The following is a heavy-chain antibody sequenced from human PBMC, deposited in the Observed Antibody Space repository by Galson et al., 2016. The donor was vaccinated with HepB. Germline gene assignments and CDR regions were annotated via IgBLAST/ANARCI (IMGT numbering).Heavy chain of an antibody. CDR3: ARDLTDASYYTMDV. CDR2: INADNGDT. V-gene: IGHV1-3*01. CDR1: GYTFTNYA. Sequence: SVKVSCKASGYTFTNYAIHWVRQAPGQRLEWMGWINADNGDTKFSQRFQGRVTITRDTSANTAYMDLSSLRSEDTAVYYCARDLTDASYYTMDVWGLGTTATVSS. J-gene: IGHJ6*02. D-gene: IGHD3-16*01.